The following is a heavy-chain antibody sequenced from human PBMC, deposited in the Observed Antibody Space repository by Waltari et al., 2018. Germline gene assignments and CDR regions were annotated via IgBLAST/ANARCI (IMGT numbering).Heavy chain of an antibody. J-gene: IGHJ5*02. CDR3: AKDPRCDTALGS. Sequence: EVQLVESGGGLVQPGGSLRLSCAASGFSFSSYAMSWVRQAPGKGREWVSAISGTGDNTYYADSVKGRFTISRDNSKNTLYLQLNSLRVDDTAVYRCAKDPRCDTALGSWGQGTLVTVSS. V-gene: IGHV3-23*04. D-gene: IGHD5-18*01. CDR2: ISGTGDNT. CDR1: GFSFSSYA.